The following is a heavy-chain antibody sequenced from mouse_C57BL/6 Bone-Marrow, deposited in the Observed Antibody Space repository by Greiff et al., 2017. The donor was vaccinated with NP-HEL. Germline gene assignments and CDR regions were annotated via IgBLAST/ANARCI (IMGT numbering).Heavy chain of an antibody. CDR3: ARGGIFGY. Sequence: EVKLMESGGGLVKPGGSLKLSCAASGFTFSSYAMSWVHQTPEKRLEWVATISDGGSYTYYPDNVKGRFTISRDNAKNNLYLQMSHLKSEDTAMYYCARGGIFGYWGQGTTLTVSS. CDR1: GFTFSSYA. CDR2: ISDGGSYT. J-gene: IGHJ2*01. V-gene: IGHV5-4*03.